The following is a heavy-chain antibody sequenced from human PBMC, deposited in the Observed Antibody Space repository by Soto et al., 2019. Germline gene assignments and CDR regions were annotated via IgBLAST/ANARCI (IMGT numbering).Heavy chain of an antibody. J-gene: IGHJ6*02. CDR1: GFTFTSSA. CDR3: AASPGGWYYYGMDV. Sequence: ASVKVSRKASGFTFTSSAVQWVRQARGQRLEWIGWIVVGSGNTNYAQKFQERVTITRDMSTSTAYMELSSLRSEDTAVYYCAASPGGWYYYGMDVWGQGTTVTVSS. V-gene: IGHV1-58*01. CDR2: IVVGSGNT. D-gene: IGHD3-16*01.